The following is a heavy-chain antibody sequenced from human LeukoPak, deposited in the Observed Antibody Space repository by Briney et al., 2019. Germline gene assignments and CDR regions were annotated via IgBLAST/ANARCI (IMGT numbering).Heavy chain of an antibody. CDR2: ISGSSSTI. CDR1: GFTFSSYS. CDR3: ARVGRSATTVDY. V-gene: IGHV3-48*01. J-gene: IGHJ4*02. Sequence: PGGSLRLSCAASGFTFSSYSMNWVRQAPGKGLEWISYISGSSSTIYYADSVRGRFTISRDNAKTSLYLQMNSLRAEDTAVYYCARVGRSATTVDYWGQGTLVTVSS. D-gene: IGHD1-26*01.